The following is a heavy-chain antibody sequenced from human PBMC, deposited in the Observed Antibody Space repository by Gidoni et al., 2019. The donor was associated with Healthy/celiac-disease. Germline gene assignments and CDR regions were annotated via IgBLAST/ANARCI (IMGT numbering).Heavy chain of an antibody. CDR2: FYHSGST. D-gene: IGHD6-6*01. CDR3: ASIEHSSPEGYFDY. J-gene: IGHJ4*02. Sequence: QVQLQESCPRLVKPSGTLSLPCAASGGAISSSNWWSWVRQPPGKGLEWIGEFYHSGSTNYNPSLKSRVTISVDKSKNQFSLKLSSVTAADTAVYYCASIEHSSPEGYFDYWGQGTLVTVSS. V-gene: IGHV4-4*02. CDR1: GGAISSSNW.